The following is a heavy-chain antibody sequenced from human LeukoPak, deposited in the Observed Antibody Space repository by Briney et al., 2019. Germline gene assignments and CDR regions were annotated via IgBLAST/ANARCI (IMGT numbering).Heavy chain of an antibody. D-gene: IGHD3-10*01. V-gene: IGHV3-30-3*01. J-gene: IGHJ6*02. CDR3: ARDSYGMDV. Sequence: GGSLRLSCAASGFTFSDYAMHWVRQAPGKGLEWVAVISYDGSSKCNADSVKGRFTISRDNSKNTLYLQMDSLRAEDTAVYYCARDSYGMDVWGQGTPATVSS. CDR2: ISYDGSSK. CDR1: GFTFSDYA.